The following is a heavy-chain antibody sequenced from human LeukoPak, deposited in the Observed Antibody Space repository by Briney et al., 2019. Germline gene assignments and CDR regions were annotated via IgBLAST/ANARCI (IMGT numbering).Heavy chain of an antibody. CDR1: EFTFNNYA. J-gene: IGHJ3*02. Sequence: GGSLRLSCAASEFTFNNYAMSWVRQAPGKGLEWVSTISGSGVSTYYADSVKGRFTVSRDNSKNTLYLQMNSLRAEDTAVYYCALHGGSIWGQGTMVTVSS. D-gene: IGHD6-25*01. CDR2: ISGSGVST. V-gene: IGHV3-23*01. CDR3: ALHGGSI.